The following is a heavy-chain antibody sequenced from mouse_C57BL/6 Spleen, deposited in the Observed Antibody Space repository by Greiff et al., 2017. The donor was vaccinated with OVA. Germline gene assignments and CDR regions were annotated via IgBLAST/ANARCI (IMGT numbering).Heavy chain of an antibody. V-gene: IGHV2-6*03. Sequence: QVQLKESGPGLVAPSQSLSITCTVSGFSLTSYGVHWVRQPPGKGLEWLVVIWSDGSTTYNSALKSRLSISKDNSKSQVFLKMNSLQTDDTAMYYCARSPFYYYGSSFTMDYWGQGTSVTVSS. CDR3: ARSPFYYYGSSFTMDY. CDR2: IWSDGST. D-gene: IGHD1-1*01. CDR1: GFSLTSYG. J-gene: IGHJ4*01.